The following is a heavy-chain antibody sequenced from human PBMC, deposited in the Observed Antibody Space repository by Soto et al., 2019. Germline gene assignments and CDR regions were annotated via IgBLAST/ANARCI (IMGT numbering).Heavy chain of an antibody. CDR1: GASISYGGFS. Sequence: QLQLQESGSGVVRTSETLSLTCTVFGASISYGGFSWSWIRQSPGKGLEWIGYINHFESTYFHPSFKSPLSMSIDRSRNMFSLNLSSVPAADMAVYYCVRGGGYDAFDHWGQGVPVTVSS. CDR2: INHFEST. D-gene: IGHD5-12*01. CDR3: VRGGGYDAFDH. J-gene: IGHJ4*02. V-gene: IGHV4-30-2*06.